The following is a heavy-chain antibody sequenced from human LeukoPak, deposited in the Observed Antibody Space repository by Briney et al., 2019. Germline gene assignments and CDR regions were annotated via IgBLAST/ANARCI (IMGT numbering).Heavy chain of an antibody. CDR3: ARVDVPYYYGSGSYCNGVDY. J-gene: IGHJ4*02. CDR1: GFTFSSYG. D-gene: IGHD3-10*01. CDR2: IRYDGSNK. Sequence: GGSLRLSCAASGFTFSSYGMHWVRQAPGKGLEWVAFIRYDGSNKYYADSVKGRFTISRDNSKNTLYLQMNSLRAEDTAVYYCARVDVPYYYGSGSYCNGVDYWGQGTLVTVSS. V-gene: IGHV3-30*02.